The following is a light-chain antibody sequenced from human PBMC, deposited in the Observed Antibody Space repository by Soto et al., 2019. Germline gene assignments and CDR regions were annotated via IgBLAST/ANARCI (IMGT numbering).Light chain of an antibody. J-gene: IGKJ1*01. V-gene: IGKV3-20*01. CDR2: GAS. CDR3: QQYGSLPRT. CDR1: QSVSGSS. Sequence: EIVLTQSPGTLSLSPWERATLSCRASQSVSGSSLAWYQQRSGQAPRLLIYGASTRATGIPDRFSGSGSGTDFTLTISRLEPEDFAVYYCQQYGSLPRTFGQGTKVDIK.